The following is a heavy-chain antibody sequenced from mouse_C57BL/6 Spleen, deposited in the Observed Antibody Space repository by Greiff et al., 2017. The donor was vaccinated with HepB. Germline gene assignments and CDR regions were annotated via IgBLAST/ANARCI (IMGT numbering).Heavy chain of an antibody. CDR2: IDPSDSET. J-gene: IGHJ1*03. Sequence: QVQLQQPGAELVRPGSSVKLSCKASGYTFTSYWMHWVKQRPIQGLEWIGNIDPSDSETHYNQKFKDKATLTVDKSSSTAYMQLSSLTSEDSAVYYCARTGTYYSNSGYFDVWGTGTTVTVSS. CDR3: ARTGTYYSNSGYFDV. CDR1: GYTFTSYW. V-gene: IGHV1-52*01. D-gene: IGHD2-5*01.